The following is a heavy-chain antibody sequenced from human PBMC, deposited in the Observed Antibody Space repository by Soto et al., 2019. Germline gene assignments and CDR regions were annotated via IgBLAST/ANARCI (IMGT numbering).Heavy chain of an antibody. V-gene: IGHV4-59*12. D-gene: IGHD2-15*01. J-gene: IGHJ5*02. CDR3: ATLPPRIEVVKTEIPA. Sequence: SETLSLTCTVAGGSISSYYWSWIRQPPGKGLEWIGYIYYSGSTNYNPSLKSRVTISVDKSKNQFSLEMRAVTAADTAVYYCATLPPRIEVVKTEIPAWGQGTLVTSPQ. CDR1: GGSISSYY. CDR2: IYYSGST.